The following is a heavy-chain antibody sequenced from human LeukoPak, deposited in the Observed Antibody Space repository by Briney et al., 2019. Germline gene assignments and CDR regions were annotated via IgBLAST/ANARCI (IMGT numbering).Heavy chain of an antibody. D-gene: IGHD2-2*01. CDR2: INQDGSEK. J-gene: IGHJ4*02. V-gene: IGHV3-7*01. Sequence: GGSLRLSCAASGFTFSSSCMSWVRQAPGKGLEWVANINQDGSEKYYVDSVKRRFTISRDNAKNSLYLQMNSLRAEDTAVYYCARGNSDIVVVPAAPYYFDYWGQGTLVTVSS. CDR1: GFTFSSSC. CDR3: ARGNSDIVVVPAAPYYFDY.